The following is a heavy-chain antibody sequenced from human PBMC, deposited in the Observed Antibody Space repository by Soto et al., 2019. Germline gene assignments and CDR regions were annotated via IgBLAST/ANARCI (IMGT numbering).Heavy chain of an antibody. J-gene: IGHJ4*02. D-gene: IGHD3-3*01. CDR1: GFSVDKAW. CDR3: AALRWNFWSTD. V-gene: IGHV3-15*01. Sequence: EVQLVEAGGGLVKPGESLRLSCAVSGFSVDKAWMGWVRQAPGKGLEWGGRIKGIPDGGKTEFGAPVKGRFTISRDSSKNKVYLEMSSLKTEDTAVYYCAALRWNFWSTDWGQGTLVTVSS. CDR2: IKGIPDGGKT.